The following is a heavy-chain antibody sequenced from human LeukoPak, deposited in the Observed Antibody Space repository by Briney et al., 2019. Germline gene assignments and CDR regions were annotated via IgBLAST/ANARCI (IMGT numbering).Heavy chain of an antibody. J-gene: IGHJ4*02. D-gene: IGHD6-13*01. CDR1: GASLRSHH. Sequence: PSETLSLTCTVSGASLRSHHWSGLRQPPGKGREGIGFICYSGSTSYNPSLTSRVTISIDTSKIKLSLTLNSVTSSDTAVYYCARAGGIPTLALDLDYWGQGTLVTVSS. V-gene: IGHV4-59*11. CDR3: ARAGGIPTLALDLDY. CDR2: ICYSGST.